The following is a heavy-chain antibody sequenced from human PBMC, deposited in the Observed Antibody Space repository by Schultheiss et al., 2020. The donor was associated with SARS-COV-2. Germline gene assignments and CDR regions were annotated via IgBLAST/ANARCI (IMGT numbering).Heavy chain of an antibody. D-gene: IGHD2-2*01. J-gene: IGHJ6*02. CDR1: GGTFSSYA. CDR2: IIPIFGTA. CDR3: AREEVPAAKYYYYYGMDV. Sequence: SVKVSCKASGGTFSSYAISWVRQAPGQGLEWMGRIIPIFGTANYAQKLQGRVTMTTDTSTSTAYMELSSLRSDDTAVYYCAREEVPAAKYYYYYGMDVWGQGTTVTVSS. V-gene: IGHV1-69*05.